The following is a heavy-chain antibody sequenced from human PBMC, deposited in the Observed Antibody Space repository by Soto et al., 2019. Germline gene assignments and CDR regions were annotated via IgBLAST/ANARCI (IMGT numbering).Heavy chain of an antibody. J-gene: IGHJ6*02. CDR1: GYTFTAYY. D-gene: IGHD3-3*01. V-gene: IGHV1-2*02. CDR2: INPNSGGT. Sequence: ASVKVSCKGSGYTFTAYYMHWVRQAPGQGLEWMGWINPNSGGTNYAQKFQGRVTMTRDTSISTAYMELSRLTSDDTAVYYCARDIPNYNDFWSGPNCYGMDVWGQGTTVTVSS. CDR3: ARDIPNYNDFWSGPNCYGMDV.